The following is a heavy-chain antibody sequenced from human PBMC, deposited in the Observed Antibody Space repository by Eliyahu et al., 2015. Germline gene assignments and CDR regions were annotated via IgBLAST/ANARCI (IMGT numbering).Heavy chain of an antibody. D-gene: IGHD5-24*01. CDR3: AAGGIKRDGYNYGLSGMDV. CDR1: GFTFTSSA. J-gene: IGHJ6*02. Sequence: QMQLVQSGPEVKKPGTSVKVSCKASGFTFTSSAVRWVRQARGQRLEWIGWIVVGSGNTNYAQKFQERVTITRDMSTSTAYMELSSLRSEDTAVYYCAAGGIKRDGYNYGLSGMDVWGQGTTVTVSS. CDR2: IVVGSGNT. V-gene: IGHV1-58*01.